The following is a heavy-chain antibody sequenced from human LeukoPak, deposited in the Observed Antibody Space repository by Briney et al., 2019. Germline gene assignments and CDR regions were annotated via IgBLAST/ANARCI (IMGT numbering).Heavy chain of an antibody. Sequence: GSLRLSCAASGFTFRSYWMCWVREAPGKGLEWVANIKEDGSEKYYVDSVKGRFIISRDNADNTLSLEMNSLRAEDTAVYHCARDPANGALDIWGQGTTVTVSS. D-gene: IGHD2-8*01. CDR2: IKEDGSEK. CDR3: ARDPANGALDI. V-gene: IGHV3-7*01. CDR1: GFTFRSYW. J-gene: IGHJ6*02.